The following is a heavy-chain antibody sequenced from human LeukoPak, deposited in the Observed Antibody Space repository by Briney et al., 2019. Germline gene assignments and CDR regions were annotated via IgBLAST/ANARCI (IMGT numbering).Heavy chain of an antibody. CDR1: GFTFSSHW. CDR3: ARGNSHAFDI. D-gene: IGHD3-10*01. Sequence: GGSLRLSCAASGFTFSSHWMHWVRQAPGKGLVWVSRIDSDGSTTSYADSVKGRFTISRDNAKNTLYLQMNSLRVEDTAVYYCARGNSHAFDIWGQGTMVTVSS. CDR2: IDSDGSTT. V-gene: IGHV3-74*01. J-gene: IGHJ3*02.